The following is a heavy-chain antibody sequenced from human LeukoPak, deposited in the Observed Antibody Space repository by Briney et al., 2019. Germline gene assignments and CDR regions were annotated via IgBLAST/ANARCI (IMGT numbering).Heavy chain of an antibody. J-gene: IGHJ6*03. V-gene: IGHV1-8*03. D-gene: IGHD6-13*01. CDR3: ARGGYSSSWYYYYYYMDV. CDR2: MNPNSGNT. CDR1: GYTFTSYD. Sequence: ASVKVSCKASGYTFTSYDINWVRQATGQGLEWVGWMNPNSGNTGYAQKFQGRVTITRNTSISTAYMELSSLRSEDTAVYYCARGGYSSSWYYYYYYMDVWGKGTTVTVSS.